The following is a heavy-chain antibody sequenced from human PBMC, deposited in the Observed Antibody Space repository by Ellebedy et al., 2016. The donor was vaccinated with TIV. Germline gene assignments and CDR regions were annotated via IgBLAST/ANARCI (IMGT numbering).Heavy chain of an antibody. D-gene: IGHD2-15*01. CDR3: ARDFGSFYYMDV. J-gene: IGHJ6*03. V-gene: IGHV3-48*04. CDR2: ISSGSSTI. Sequence: PGGSLRLSCTASGFTFSYYSMNWFRQAPGKGLEWVSYISSGSSTIYYADSVKGRFTISRDNAKNSLDLQMSSLRAEDTAVYYCARDFGSFYYMDVWGKGTTVTVSS. CDR1: GFTFSYYS.